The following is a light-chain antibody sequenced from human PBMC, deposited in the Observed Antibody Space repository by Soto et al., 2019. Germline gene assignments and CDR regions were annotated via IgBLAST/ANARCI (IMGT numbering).Light chain of an antibody. CDR2: DVS. J-gene: IGKJ1*01. CDR1: QSARSS. V-gene: IGKV3-11*01. Sequence: EVVMTQSPATLSVSPGERATLSCRASQSARSSLGWYQQKPGQPPSLLIYDVSIRATGIPARFNGSGSGTDYTLTITNLEPEDFAIYYCQQRSNWPWTFGQGTKVDIK. CDR3: QQRSNWPWT.